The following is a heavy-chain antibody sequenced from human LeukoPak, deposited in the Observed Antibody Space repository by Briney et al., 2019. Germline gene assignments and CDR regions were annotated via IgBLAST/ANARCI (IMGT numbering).Heavy chain of an antibody. V-gene: IGHV1-69*04. J-gene: IGHJ4*02. CDR2: IIPILGIA. D-gene: IGHD2-15*01. CDR1: GGTFSSYA. Sequence: SVKVSCKASGGTFSSYAISWVRQAPGQGLEWMGRIIPILGIANYAQKFQGRVTITRDTSASTAYMELSSLRSEDTAVYYCARGRFGYRSGGSCYYFDYWGQGTLVTVSS. CDR3: ARGRFGYRSGGSCYYFDY.